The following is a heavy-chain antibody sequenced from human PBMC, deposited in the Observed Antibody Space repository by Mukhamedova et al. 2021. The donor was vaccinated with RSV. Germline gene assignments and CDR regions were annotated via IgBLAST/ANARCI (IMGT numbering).Heavy chain of an antibody. J-gene: IGHJ4*01. Sequence: TVSGYSISSNYYWGWVRQPPGKGLEWMGRIHHSGVTHYSPSLKGRVTISRDTSKNQFSLKLSSVTAADTAPYYCARDNGNWDIDYW. CDR3: ARDNGNWDIDY. D-gene: IGHD1-26*01. CDR1: GYSISSNYY. V-gene: IGHV4-38-2*02. CDR2: IHHSGVT.